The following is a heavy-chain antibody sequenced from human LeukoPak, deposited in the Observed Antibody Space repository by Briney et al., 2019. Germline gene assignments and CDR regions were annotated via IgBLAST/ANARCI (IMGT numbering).Heavy chain of an antibody. J-gene: IGHJ4*02. CDR1: GGSISSSSYY. CDR2: IYYSGST. D-gene: IGHD3-3*01. V-gene: IGHV4-39*01. CDR3: ARQAVTIFGVVIPWYFDY. Sequence: SETLSLTCTVSGGSISSSSYYWGWIRQPPGKGLEWIGSIYYSGSTYYNPSLKSRVTISVDTSKNQFSLKLSSVTAADTAVYCCARQAVTIFGVVIPWYFDYWGQGTLVTVSS.